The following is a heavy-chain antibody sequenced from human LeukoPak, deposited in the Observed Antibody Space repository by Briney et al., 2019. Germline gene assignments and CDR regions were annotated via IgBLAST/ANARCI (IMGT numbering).Heavy chain of an antibody. V-gene: IGHV3-21*01. D-gene: IGHD1-26*01. CDR3: ARDPEHVIGSQSHFDL. Sequence: PGGSLRLSCAASGITFSRNNMNWVRQAPGKGLEWVSSISTSSSYIYYADSVKGRFTISRDNAKNSLYLQMNSLRAEDTAVYYCARDPEHVIGSQSHFDLWGRGTLVTVSS. CDR1: GITFSRNN. CDR2: ISTSSSYI. J-gene: IGHJ2*01.